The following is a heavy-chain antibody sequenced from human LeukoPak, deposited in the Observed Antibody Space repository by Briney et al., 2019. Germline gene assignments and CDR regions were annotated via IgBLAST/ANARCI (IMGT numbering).Heavy chain of an antibody. CDR2: IYHSGST. D-gene: IGHD2-2*01. Sequence: SETLSLTCTVSGYSISSGYYWGWIRQPPGKGLEWIGSIYHSGSTYYNPSLKSRVTISVDTSKNQFSLKLSSVTAADTAVYYCARAPPAMLSIFDYWGQGTLVTVSS. CDR3: ARAPPAMLSIFDY. V-gene: IGHV4-38-2*02. CDR1: GYSISSGYY. J-gene: IGHJ4*02.